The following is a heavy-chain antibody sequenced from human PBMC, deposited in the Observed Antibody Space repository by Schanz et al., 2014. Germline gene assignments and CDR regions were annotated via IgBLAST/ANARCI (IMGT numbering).Heavy chain of an antibody. J-gene: IGHJ5*01. D-gene: IGHD4-17*01. Sequence: QLQLQESGSGLVKPSQTLSLTCGVSGGSISSGGSSWNWIRLPPGKGLEWIGYIYHSGSTYYNPSIMTRVTFSVAGSKKRFSLSLHAVTAEDTAVYYCARSPGDFPRWFDSWGQGTLVTVSS. CDR3: ARSPGDFPRWFDS. CDR2: IYHSGST. CDR1: GGSISSGGSS. V-gene: IGHV4-30-2*01.